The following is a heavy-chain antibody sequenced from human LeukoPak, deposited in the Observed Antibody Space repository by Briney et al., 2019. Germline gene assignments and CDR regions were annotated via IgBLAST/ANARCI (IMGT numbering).Heavy chain of an antibody. CDR2: VSTNDGNT. J-gene: IGHJ4*02. CDR1: GYTFTNYH. D-gene: IGHD3-22*01. CDR3: TRAPPGMTMMTDY. Sequence: ASVRVSCKASGYTFTNYHIAWVRQAPGQGLEWMGWVSTNDGNTVYAQRLQGRVTMTTDTSTSVAYMELRSLTSDDTAVYYCTRAPPGMTMMTDYWGQGTLVTVSS. V-gene: IGHV1-18*01.